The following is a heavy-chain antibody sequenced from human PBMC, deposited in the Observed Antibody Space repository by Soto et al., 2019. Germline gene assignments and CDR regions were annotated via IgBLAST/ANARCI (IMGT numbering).Heavy chain of an antibody. J-gene: IGHJ6*03. V-gene: IGHV3-23*01. CDR2: ISGSGGST. CDR1: GFTFSSYA. CDR3: AKGGGVPAAISHYYYYYMDV. D-gene: IGHD2-2*01. Sequence: GGSLRLSCAASGFTFSSYAMSWVRQAPGKGLEWVSAISGSGGSTYYADSVKGRFTISRDNSKNTLYLQMNSLRAEDTAVYYCAKGGGVPAAISHYYYYYMDVWGKGTTVTVSS.